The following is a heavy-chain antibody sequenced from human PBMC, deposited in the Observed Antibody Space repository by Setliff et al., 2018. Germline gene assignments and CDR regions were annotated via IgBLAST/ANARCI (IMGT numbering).Heavy chain of an antibody. D-gene: IGHD1-1*01. CDR3: AKGGDWDDQHYAFDI. V-gene: IGHV3-11*03. J-gene: IGHJ3*02. Sequence: GGSLRLSCEGSGFIFSNYFMSWFRQAPGKGLEWLSYVTTTGGFTKEADSVRGRFSVSRDNSKKSVYLQINDLRAEDTALYFCAKGGDWDDQHYAFDIWGQGTMVTLSS. CDR1: GFIFSNYF. CDR2: VTTTGGFT.